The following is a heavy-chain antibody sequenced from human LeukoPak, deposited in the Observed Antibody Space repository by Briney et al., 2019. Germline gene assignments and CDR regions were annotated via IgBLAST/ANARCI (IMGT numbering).Heavy chain of an antibody. CDR2: IKQDGSEK. D-gene: IGHD3-3*01. V-gene: IGHV3-7*01. Sequence: GGSLRLSCAASGFTFSSYWMSWVRQAPGKGLEWVANIKQDGSEKYYVDSVKGRFTISRDNAKNSLYLQMNSLRAEDTAVYYCVRGSLASGVVVYYYYYLDVWGKGTTVTVSS. CDR1: GFTFSSYW. CDR3: VRGSLASGVVVYYYYYLDV. J-gene: IGHJ6*03.